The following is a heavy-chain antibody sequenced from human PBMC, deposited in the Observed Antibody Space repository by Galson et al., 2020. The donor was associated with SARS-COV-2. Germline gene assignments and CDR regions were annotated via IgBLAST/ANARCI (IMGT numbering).Heavy chain of an antibody. D-gene: IGHD2-2*02. CDR3: APHGVIYRSGWFDH. CDR2: FDPEAGET. Sequence: SVTVSCKVSGYTLTELSMHWVRQAPGKGLEWMGGFDPEAGETIYAQKFQGRVTMTEDTSTDTAYMELSSLRSEDTAVYYCAPHGVIYRSGWFDHWGQGTLVTVSS. V-gene: IGHV1-24*01. J-gene: IGHJ5*02. CDR1: GYTLTELS.